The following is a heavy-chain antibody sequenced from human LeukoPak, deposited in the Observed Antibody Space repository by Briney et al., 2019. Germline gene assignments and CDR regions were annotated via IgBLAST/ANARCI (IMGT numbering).Heavy chain of an antibody. V-gene: IGHV3-7*01. CDR2: IKQDGSEK. D-gene: IGHD3-10*01. Sequence: GGSLRLSCAASGFTVSSNYMSWVRQAPGKGLEWVANIKQDGSEKYYVDSVKGRFTISKDNAKNSLYLQMNSLRAEDTAVYYCARDLSRSFSMIRGLIQHREFDFWGRGTLVTVSS. CDR3: ARDLSRSFSMIRGLIQHREFDF. CDR1: GFTVSSNY. J-gene: IGHJ4*02.